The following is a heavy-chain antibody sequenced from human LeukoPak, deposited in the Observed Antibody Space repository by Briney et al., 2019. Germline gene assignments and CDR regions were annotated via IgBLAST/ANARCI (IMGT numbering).Heavy chain of an antibody. J-gene: IGHJ6*02. V-gene: IGHV1-18*01. Sequence: ASVKVSCKASGYTFTSYGISWVRQAPGQGLEWMGWISVCNDKTNYAQKLQGRVTMTTDTSTNTAYMELRSLRSDDTAVYYCARALWHRTGDYYYGMDVWGQGTTVTVSS. CDR3: ARALWHRTGDYYYGMDV. CDR1: GYTFTSYG. D-gene: IGHD2/OR15-2a*01. CDR2: ISVCNDKT.